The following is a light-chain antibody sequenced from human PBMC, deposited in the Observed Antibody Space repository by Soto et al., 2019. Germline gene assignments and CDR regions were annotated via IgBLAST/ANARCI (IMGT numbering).Light chain of an antibody. V-gene: IGKV3D-15*01. Sequence: ETVLTQSPGTPSFSPGERATPPCRASQSVGSNYLAWYQQKPGQAPRLLVYGASSRATGIPARFSGSGSGTEFTLTISSLQSEDFAVYYCQHYNNWPPWTFGQGTKVDIK. CDR2: GAS. J-gene: IGKJ1*01. CDR1: QSVGSNY. CDR3: QHYNNWPPWT.